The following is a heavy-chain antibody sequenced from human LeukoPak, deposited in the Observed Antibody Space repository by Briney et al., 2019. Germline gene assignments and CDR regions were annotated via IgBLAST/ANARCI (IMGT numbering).Heavy chain of an antibody. CDR3: AKERFGTGYSYYYYKGMDV. Sequence: PGGSLRLSCAASGFTFGAYAMDWVRQAPGKGLEGVTVISADGSQQYYADSVKGRFTISRDNSEKTVFLHMNSLRTEDTAVYYCAKERFGTGYSYYYYKGMDVWGLGTTVTVSS. J-gene: IGHJ6*02. CDR2: ISADGSQQ. CDR1: GFTFGAYA. D-gene: IGHD3/OR15-3a*01. V-gene: IGHV3-30*18.